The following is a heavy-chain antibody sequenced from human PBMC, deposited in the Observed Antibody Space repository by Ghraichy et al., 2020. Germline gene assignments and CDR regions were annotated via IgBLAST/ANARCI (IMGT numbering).Heavy chain of an antibody. J-gene: IGHJ3*02. CDR2: ISGNSGYI. CDR3: VRVFCGGGGGYQRDVSFHI. CDR1: GFIFTDYS. V-gene: IGHV3-21*01. Sequence: GGSLRLSCRVSGFIFTDYSMNWVRQAPGKGLEWISSISGNSGYIYYADSVRGRFTVSRDNAKNSLFLQMNSLRVEDTAVYYCVRVFCGGGGGYQRDVSFHIWGQGTVVPVSA. D-gene: IGHD2-21*01.